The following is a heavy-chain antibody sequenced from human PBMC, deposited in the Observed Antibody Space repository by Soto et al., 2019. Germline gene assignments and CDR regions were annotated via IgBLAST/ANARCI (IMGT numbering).Heavy chain of an antibody. J-gene: IGHJ6*02. CDR3: ARDPYSGYYSYYYGMDV. CDR1: GFTFSSYS. Sequence: EVQLVESGGGVVQPGVSLRRSCAASGFTFSSYSMNWDRQARGKWLEWVSYISSSSITIYYATSLRGRFTITRENAKNSLYLQMNSLRDEDTAVYYCARDPYSGYYSYYYGMDVWVQGTTVTVSS. V-gene: IGHV3-48*02. D-gene: IGHD5-12*01. CDR2: ISSSSITI.